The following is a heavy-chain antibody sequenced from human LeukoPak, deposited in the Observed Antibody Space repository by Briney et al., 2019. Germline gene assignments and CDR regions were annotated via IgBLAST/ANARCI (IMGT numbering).Heavy chain of an antibody. CDR3: AKDITGVGSGSYFDY. CDR2: ISWDGGST. Sequence: VGSLRLSCAASGFTFEDYTMHCVRQAPGKGLEWVSLISWDGGSTYYADSVKGRFTISRDNSKNSLYLQMNSLKTEDTALYYCAKDITGVGSGSYFDYWGQGTLVTVSS. V-gene: IGHV3-43*01. D-gene: IGHD1-26*01. J-gene: IGHJ4*02. CDR1: GFTFEDYT.